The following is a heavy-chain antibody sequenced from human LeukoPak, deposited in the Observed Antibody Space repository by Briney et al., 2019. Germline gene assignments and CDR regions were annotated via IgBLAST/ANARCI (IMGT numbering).Heavy chain of an antibody. Sequence: SGTLSLTCTVSGDSVSSGNYYLTWIRQPPGKGLDWITYMSPSGTTKYNPSLKSRVTTSVDTSRTQFSLRLSSVTAADTAVYYCARAPDYGDYLKRRLNFDYWGQGTLVTVSS. J-gene: IGHJ4*02. V-gene: IGHV4-61*01. D-gene: IGHD4-17*01. CDR2: MSPSGTT. CDR3: ARAPDYGDYLKRRLNFDY. CDR1: GDSVSSGNYY.